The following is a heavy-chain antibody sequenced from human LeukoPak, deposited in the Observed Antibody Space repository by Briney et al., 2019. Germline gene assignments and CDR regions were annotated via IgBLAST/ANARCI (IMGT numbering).Heavy chain of an antibody. CDR1: GGSINNYY. CDR3: AGMGLGGHGEFDF. J-gene: IGHJ4*02. CDR2: IYYSGIT. D-gene: IGHD3-10*01. V-gene: IGHV4-59*01. Sequence: PSETLSLTCTVSGGSINNYYWSWIRQPPGKGLEYIGYIYYSGITNYNPSLKGRVTISVDTSKNQFSLKLSSVTAADTAVYYCAGMGLGGHGEFDFWGQGTLVTVSS.